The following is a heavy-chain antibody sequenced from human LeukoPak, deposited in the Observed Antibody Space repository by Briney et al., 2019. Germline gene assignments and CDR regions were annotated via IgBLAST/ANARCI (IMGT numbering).Heavy chain of an antibody. D-gene: IGHD2-2*01. V-gene: IGHV3-49*03. CDR3: TRDLSSTSCPAPLSYYYYMDV. CDR2: ISSKVYGETT. J-gene: IGHJ6*03. Sequence: SLRLSCTGSGFTFGDYAMNWIRQAPGKGLEWVGFISSKVYGETTEYAATVRFRFTISRDDSKIIAHLNMNSLKNKDNADYYCTRDLSSTSCPAPLSYYYYMDVWGNGTTVTVSS. CDR1: GFTFGDYA.